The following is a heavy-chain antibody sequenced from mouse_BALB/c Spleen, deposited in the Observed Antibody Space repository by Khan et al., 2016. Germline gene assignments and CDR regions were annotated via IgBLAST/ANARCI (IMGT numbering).Heavy chain of an antibody. CDR3: ARWGYGNYYAMDY. D-gene: IGHD2-10*02. CDR2: ILPGSGST. Sequence: QVQLKQPGAELMKPGASVKISCKATGYTFSSYWIEWVKQRPGHGLEWIGEILPGSGSTNYNEKFKGKATFTADTSSNTAYMQLSSLTSEDSAVYYCARWGYGNYYAMDYWGQGTSVTVSS. V-gene: IGHV1-9*01. J-gene: IGHJ4*01. CDR1: GYTFSSYW.